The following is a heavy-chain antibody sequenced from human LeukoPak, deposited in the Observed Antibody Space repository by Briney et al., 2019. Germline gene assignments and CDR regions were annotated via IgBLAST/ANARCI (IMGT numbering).Heavy chain of an antibody. CDR1: GFIFSNYD. Sequence: QPGGSLRLSCVASGFIFSNYDMHWVRQAPGKGLEWLAVTSYDGGNKYFAESVKGRFTISRDNAKNTLYLQMNSLRAEDTAVYYCARDLTTILYYFDYWGQGTLVTVSS. D-gene: IGHD4/OR15-4a*01. J-gene: IGHJ4*02. CDR3: ARDLTTILYYFDY. CDR2: TSYDGGNK. V-gene: IGHV3-30*03.